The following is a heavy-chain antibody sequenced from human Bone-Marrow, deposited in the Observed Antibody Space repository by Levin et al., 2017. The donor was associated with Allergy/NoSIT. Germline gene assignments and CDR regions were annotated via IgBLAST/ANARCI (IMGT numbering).Heavy chain of an antibody. V-gene: IGHV3-30*03. CDR3: VPGPPALADKEEDYSSYYMDA. Sequence: GGSLRLSCAASGFTFSSFDMHWVRQAPGKGLHWVAFVSYSGTNKNYADSVKGRFTISRDNSKNTLFLQMSSLRTEDTARYYCVPGPPALADKEEDYSSYYMDAWGEGTTVTVSS. CDR2: VSYSGTNK. CDR1: GFTFSSFD. J-gene: IGHJ6*03. D-gene: IGHD6-19*01.